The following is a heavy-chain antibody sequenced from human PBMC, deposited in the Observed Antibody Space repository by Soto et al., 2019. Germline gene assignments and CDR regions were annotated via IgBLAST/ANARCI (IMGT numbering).Heavy chain of an antibody. CDR1: GDPITSYF. Sequence: NPSETLSLTCTVSGDPITSYFWTWLRQPAGKGLEWIGHVFPGGPTSHNSSLKSRVSMSVDTSKNQFSLKLSSVTAADTAVYYCARDSYGDYDRDYYYYYGMDVWGQGTTVTVSS. D-gene: IGHD4-17*01. J-gene: IGHJ6*02. V-gene: IGHV4-4*07. CDR3: ARDSYGDYDRDYYYYYGMDV. CDR2: VFPGGPT.